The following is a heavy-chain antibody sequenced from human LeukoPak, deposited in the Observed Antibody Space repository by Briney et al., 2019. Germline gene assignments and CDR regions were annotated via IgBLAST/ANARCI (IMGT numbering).Heavy chain of an antibody. CDR3: ARGWGTYRPFDY. Sequence: GGSLRLSCAASGFTFDDYAMHWVRQAPGKGLEWVSGISWNSGSIGYADSVKGRFTISRDNAKNSLYLQMNSLRAEDTALYFCARGWGTYRPFDYWGQGTLVTVSS. V-gene: IGHV3-9*01. D-gene: IGHD3-16*02. CDR1: GFTFDDYA. J-gene: IGHJ4*02. CDR2: ISWNSGSI.